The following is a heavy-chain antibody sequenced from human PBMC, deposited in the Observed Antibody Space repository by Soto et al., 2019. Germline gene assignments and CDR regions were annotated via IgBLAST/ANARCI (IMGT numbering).Heavy chain of an antibody. CDR2: IIPILGIA. Sequence: QVQLVQSGAEVKKPGSSVKVSCKASGGTFSSYTISWVRQAPGQGLEWMGRIIPILGIANYAQKFQGRVTSTADKSTSTAYMELSSLRSEDTAVYYCARGLSDDFWSGYYPTDRSFFDYWGQGTLGTVSS. CDR3: ARGLSDDFWSGYYPTDRSFFDY. V-gene: IGHV1-69*02. D-gene: IGHD3-3*01. J-gene: IGHJ4*02. CDR1: GGTFSSYT.